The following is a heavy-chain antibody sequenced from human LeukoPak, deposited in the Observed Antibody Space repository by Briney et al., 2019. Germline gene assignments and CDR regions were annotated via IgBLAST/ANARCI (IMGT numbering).Heavy chain of an antibody. V-gene: IGHV4-34*01. D-gene: IGHD3-10*01. CDR1: GGSFSNYY. Sequence: SETLSLTCGVYGGSFSNYYWSCIRQSPGKGLEWIGEINHSGSTNYNPSLKSRVTMSVDTFKNQFSLKLSSVTAADTAVYYCHLVRGGGYFDYWGLGTLVTVSS. CDR3: HLVRGGGYFDY. CDR2: INHSGST. J-gene: IGHJ4*02.